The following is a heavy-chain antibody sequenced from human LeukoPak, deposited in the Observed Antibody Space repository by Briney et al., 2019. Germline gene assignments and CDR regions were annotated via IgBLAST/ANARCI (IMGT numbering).Heavy chain of an antibody. CDR3: ARVALYDYVWGGLSY. V-gene: IGHV3-30-3*01. D-gene: IGHD3-16*01. J-gene: IGHJ4*02. Sequence: PGRSLRLSCAASGFTFSSYAMHWVRQAPGKGLEWVAVISYDGSNKYYADSVKGRFTISRDNSKNTLYLQMNSLRAEDTAVYYCARVALYDYVWGGLSYWGQGTLVTVSS. CDR1: GFTFSSYA. CDR2: ISYDGSNK.